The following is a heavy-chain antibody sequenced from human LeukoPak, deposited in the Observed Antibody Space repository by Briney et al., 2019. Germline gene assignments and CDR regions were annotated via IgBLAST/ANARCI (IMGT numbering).Heavy chain of an antibody. CDR3: ARPVAGTFAPLDS. CDR2: INSDGGST. CDR1: GFTFSVYW. Sequence: GGSLRLSCAASGFTFSVYWMHWVRQAPGEGLLSVSRINSDGGSTSYADSVRGRFTISRDNAKNTLYLQMNSLRADDTAVYYCARPVAGTFAPLDSWGQGTLVTVSS. J-gene: IGHJ4*02. D-gene: IGHD6-19*01. V-gene: IGHV3-74*01.